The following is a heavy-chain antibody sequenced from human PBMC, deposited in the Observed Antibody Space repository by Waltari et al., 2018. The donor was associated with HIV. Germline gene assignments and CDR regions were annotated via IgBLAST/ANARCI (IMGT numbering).Heavy chain of an antibody. Sequence: QVQLQESGPGLVKPSGTLSLTCAVSGGSISSSNWWSWVRQPPGKGLEWIGEIYHSGSTNYNPSLKSRVTISVDKSKNQFSLKLSSVTAADTAVYYCARERGGIVVVPAFHDAFDIWGQGTMVTVSS. CDR3: ARERGGIVVVPAFHDAFDI. CDR2: IYHSGST. J-gene: IGHJ3*02. D-gene: IGHD2-2*01. V-gene: IGHV4-4*02. CDR1: GGSISSSNW.